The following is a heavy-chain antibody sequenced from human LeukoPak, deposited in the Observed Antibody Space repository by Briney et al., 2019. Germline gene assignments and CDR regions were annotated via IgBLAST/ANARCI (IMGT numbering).Heavy chain of an antibody. D-gene: IGHD6-19*01. CDR3: ARAGGAVAEFDY. CDR1: GGSISSYY. V-gene: IGHV4-59*12. Sequence: PSETLSLTCTVSGGSISSYYWSWIRQPPGKGLEWIGYIYYSGSTNYNPSLKSRVTMSVDTSKNQFSLKLSSVTAADTAVYYCARAGGAVAEFDYWGQGTLVTVSS. CDR2: IYYSGST. J-gene: IGHJ4*02.